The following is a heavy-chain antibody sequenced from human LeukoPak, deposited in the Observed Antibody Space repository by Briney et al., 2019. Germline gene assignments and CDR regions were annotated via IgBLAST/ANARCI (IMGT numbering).Heavy chain of an antibody. CDR1: GGNVSSYA. CDR2: IIPIFGTA. V-gene: IGHV1-69*05. CDR3: RQVGYSYGTEYYFDY. J-gene: IGHJ4*02. D-gene: IGHD5-18*01. Sequence: SAKVSCKASGGNVSSYAISCGRQATGQGLEWMGGIIPIFGTANYAQKFQGRVTITTDESTSTAYMELSSLRSEDTAVYYCRQVGYSYGTEYYFDYWGQGTLVTVSS.